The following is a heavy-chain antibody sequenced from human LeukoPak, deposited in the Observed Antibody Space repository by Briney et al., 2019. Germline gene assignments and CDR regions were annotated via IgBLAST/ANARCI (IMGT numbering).Heavy chain of an antibody. CDR3: ARVDRIITGDY. D-gene: IGHD3-22*01. Sequence: GGSLRLSCAASGFTVGNNYMAWVRQAPGKGLEWVSYISSSSSTIYYADSVKGRFTISRDNAKNSLYLQMNSLRAEDTAVYYCARVDRIITGDYWGQGTLVTVSS. V-gene: IGHV3-48*01. CDR2: ISSSSSTI. CDR1: GFTVGNNY. J-gene: IGHJ4*02.